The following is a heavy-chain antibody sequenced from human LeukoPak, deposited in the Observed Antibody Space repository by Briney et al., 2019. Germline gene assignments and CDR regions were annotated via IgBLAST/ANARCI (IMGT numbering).Heavy chain of an antibody. CDR2: IYYSGST. CDR1: GGSISSYY. J-gene: IGHJ6*02. CDR3: ASRYGDYGDYYYGMDV. Sequence: PSETLSLTCTVSGGSISSYYRSWIRQPPGKGLEWIGYIYYSGSTNYNPSLKSRVTISVDTSKNQFSLKLSSVTAADTAVYYCASRYGDYGDYYYGMDVWGQGTTVTVSS. D-gene: IGHD4-17*01. V-gene: IGHV4-59*08.